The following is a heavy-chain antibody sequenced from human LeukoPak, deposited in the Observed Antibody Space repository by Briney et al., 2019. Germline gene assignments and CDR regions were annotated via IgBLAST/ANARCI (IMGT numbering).Heavy chain of an antibody. CDR2: ISYDGSNK. J-gene: IGHJ4*02. D-gene: IGHD4/OR15-4a*01. CDR1: GFTFSSYA. V-gene: IGHV3-30-3*01. Sequence: GGSLRLSCAASGFTFSSYAMHWVRQAPGKGLEWVAVISYDGSNKYYADSVKGRFTISRDNSKNTLYLQMDSLKTEDTAVYYCSRQVLSVHDYWGQGILVTVSS. CDR3: SRQVLSVHDY.